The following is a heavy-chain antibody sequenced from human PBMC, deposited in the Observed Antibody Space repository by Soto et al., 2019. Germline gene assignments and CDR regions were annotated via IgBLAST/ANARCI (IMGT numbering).Heavy chain of an antibody. D-gene: IGHD1-20*01. CDR2: FYHSGST. CDR3: ARDNWNYAPVDAFDI. J-gene: IGHJ3*02. CDR1: GDSVSGVNYY. V-gene: IGHV4-61*01. Sequence: QVQVQESGPGLVKPSETLSLTCTVSGDSVSGVNYYWSWIRQPPGKGLEWIGVFYHSGSTNYNPSLKSRVTISVDTSRNQFSLKLTSVTAADTAVYYCARDNWNYAPVDAFDIWGRGTMVIVSS.